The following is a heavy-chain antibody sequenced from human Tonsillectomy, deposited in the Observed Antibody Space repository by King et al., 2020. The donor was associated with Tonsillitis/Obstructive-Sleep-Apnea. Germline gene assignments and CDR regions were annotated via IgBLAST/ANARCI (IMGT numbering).Heavy chain of an antibody. CDR2: ISTRGTYI. Sequence: VQLVESGGGLVKPGGSLRLSCAASGFTFSTHYMNCVRQAPGKGLEWVSSISTRGTYIYYADSVKGRFTISSDNARSSLYLQMNRLSAEDTAVYYCGRNSAGTGMTAHDYWGQGTLVTVSS. D-gene: IGHD1-1*01. CDR3: GRNSAGTGMTAHDY. V-gene: IGHV3-21*01. CDR1: GFTFSTHY. J-gene: IGHJ4*02.